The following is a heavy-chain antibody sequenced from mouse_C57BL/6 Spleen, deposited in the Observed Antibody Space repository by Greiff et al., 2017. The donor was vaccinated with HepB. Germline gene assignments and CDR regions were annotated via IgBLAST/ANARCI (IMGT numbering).Heavy chain of an antibody. CDR1: GYTFTSYG. D-gene: IGHD2-4*01. V-gene: IGHV1-81*01. Sequence: VQLQQSGAELARPGASVKLSCKASGYTFTSYGISWVKQRTGQGLEWIGEIYPRSGNTYYNEKFKGKATLTADISSSTAYMELRSLTSEDSAVYFCARSGDYDYAYFDYWGQGTTLTVSS. CDR3: ARSGDYDYAYFDY. J-gene: IGHJ2*01. CDR2: IYPRSGNT.